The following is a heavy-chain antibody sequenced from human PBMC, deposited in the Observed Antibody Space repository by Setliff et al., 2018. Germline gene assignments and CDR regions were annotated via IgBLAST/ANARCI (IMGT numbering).Heavy chain of an antibody. CDR3: ARVGQQLVYYYYGMDV. J-gene: IGHJ6*02. CDR1: GYSFTSYW. V-gene: IGHV5-51*01. CDR2: IYPGDWDT. Sequence: GESLKISCKGSGYSFTSYWIGWVRQMPGKGLEWVGIIYPGDWDTRYSPSFRGQVTMSVDTSISTAYLQWSSLKASDTAMYYCARVGQQLVYYYYGMDVWGQGTTVTVSS. D-gene: IGHD6-13*01.